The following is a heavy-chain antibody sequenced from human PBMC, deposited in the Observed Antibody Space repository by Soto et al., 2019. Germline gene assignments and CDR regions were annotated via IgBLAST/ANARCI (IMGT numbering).Heavy chain of an antibody. CDR1: GFTFSSYS. V-gene: IGHV3-48*02. CDR3: ARGVWGVCHLYYFGMVV. Sequence: PGGSLRLSCAASGFTFSSYSMNWVRQAPGKGLAWLSYISSRSSTIYYADSVKGRITISRDNAKNSLYLQKNSLRDEDTAVYYCARGVWGVCHLYYFGMVVWGQGTSVTVSS. CDR2: ISSRSSTI. J-gene: IGHJ6*02. D-gene: IGHD3-10*01.